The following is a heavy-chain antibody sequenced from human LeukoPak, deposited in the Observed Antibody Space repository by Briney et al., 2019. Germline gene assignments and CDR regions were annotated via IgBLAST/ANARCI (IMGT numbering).Heavy chain of an antibody. CDR1: GGSISSSNYY. J-gene: IGHJ4*02. V-gene: IGHV4-39*01. D-gene: IGHD2-2*02. CDR2: IYDSGRT. CDR3: ARHRYTNACDFDY. Sequence: SETLSPTCTVSGGSISSSNYYWGWIRQPPGKGLEWIGSIYDSGRTYYNPSLKSRVTISVDTSKNQFSLRLSSVTAADTALYYCARHRYTNACDFDYWGQGTLVTVSS.